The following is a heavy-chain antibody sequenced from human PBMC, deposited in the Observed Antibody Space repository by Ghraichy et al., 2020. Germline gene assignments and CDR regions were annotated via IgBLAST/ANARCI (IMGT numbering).Heavy chain of an antibody. J-gene: IGHJ4*02. D-gene: IGHD4-17*01. CDR1: GVSINSITYN. V-gene: IGHV4-39*01. CDR3: ASRYGDYTLQVDY. Sequence: SETLSLTCSVSGVSINSITYNWAWIRQPPGKGLEWIGTLYYGGSTYYNSSLKNRVTISVDTSGNQFFLELSSVTAADTAVYYCASRYGDYTLQVDYWGQGTLVAVSS. CDR2: LYYGGST.